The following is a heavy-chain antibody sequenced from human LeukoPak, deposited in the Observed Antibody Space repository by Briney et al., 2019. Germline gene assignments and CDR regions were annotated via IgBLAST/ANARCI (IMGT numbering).Heavy chain of an antibody. J-gene: IGHJ4*02. Sequence: GGSLRLSCAASGFTFSSYAMSWVRQAPGKGLEWVSAISNRDDRTYYADSVKGRFTISRDNSKNTMYLQMNSLRAEDTAVYYCARGRYSSSWKDYWGQGTLVTVSS. V-gene: IGHV3-23*01. CDR1: GFTFSSYA. CDR2: ISNRDDRT. CDR3: ARGRYSSSWKDY. D-gene: IGHD6-13*01.